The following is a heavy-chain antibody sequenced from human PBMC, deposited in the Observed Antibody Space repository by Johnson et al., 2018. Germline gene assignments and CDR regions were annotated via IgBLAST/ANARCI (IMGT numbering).Heavy chain of an antibody. D-gene: IGHD1-26*01. CDR1: GFTFSSYA. V-gene: IGHV3-73*01. CDR3: TRSDYSGTYFS. Sequence: VQLMESGGGLVQPGGSLRLSCAASGFTFSSYAMSWVRQAPGKGLEWVGRIRSKANNYAIAYGASVKGRFTISRDDSKNTAYLQMNSLKTEDTAVYYCTRSDYSGTYFSWGQGTRVTVSS. J-gene: IGHJ1*01. CDR2: IRSKANNYAI.